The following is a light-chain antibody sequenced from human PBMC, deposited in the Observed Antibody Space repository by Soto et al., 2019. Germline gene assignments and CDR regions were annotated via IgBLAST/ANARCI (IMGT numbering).Light chain of an antibody. V-gene: IGLV2-23*01. CDR2: EGT. J-gene: IGLJ2*01. CDR1: SSDVGTYNL. Sequence: QSVLTQPASVSGSPGQSITISCTGTSSDVGTYNLVSWYQHHPSKAPKLMIYEGTKRPSGVSNRFSGSKSGNMASLTISGLQTEDEADYYCCSYAGSSTLVFGGGTKLTVL. CDR3: CSYAGSSTLV.